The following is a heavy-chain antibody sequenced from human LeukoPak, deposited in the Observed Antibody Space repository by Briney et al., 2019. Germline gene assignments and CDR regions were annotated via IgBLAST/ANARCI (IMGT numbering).Heavy chain of an antibody. J-gene: IGHJ4*02. D-gene: IGHD1-26*01. CDR2: IGAADDT. CDR3: ARGSGSHFDY. V-gene: IGHV3-13*04. Sequence: GWSLRLSCAASGFTFSNYDMFWVRQTTGRGLEWVSTIGAADDTYYPGSVRGRFTISRESAKDSLYLQMNSLRAGDTAVYYCARGSGSHFDYWGQGTLVTVSS. CDR1: GFTFSNYD.